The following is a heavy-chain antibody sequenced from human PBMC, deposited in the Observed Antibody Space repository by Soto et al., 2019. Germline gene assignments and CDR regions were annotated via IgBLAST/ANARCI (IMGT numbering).Heavy chain of an antibody. J-gene: IGHJ3*02. Sequence: GGSLRLSCAASGFTFSSYAMHWVRQAPGKGLEWVAVISYDGSNKYYADSVKGRFTISRDNSKNTLYLQMNSLRAEDTAVYYCARDDQETRAFDIWGQGTMVTVSS. V-gene: IGHV3-30*04. CDR2: ISYDGSNK. CDR1: GFTFSSYA. CDR3: ARDDQETRAFDI.